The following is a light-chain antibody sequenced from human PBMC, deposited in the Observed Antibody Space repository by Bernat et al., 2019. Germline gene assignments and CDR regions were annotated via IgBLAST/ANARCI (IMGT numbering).Light chain of an antibody. J-gene: IGLJ1*01. CDR3: SSFTGSTTLVFV. CDR1: SSDVGGYNY. CDR2: HVS. V-gene: IGLV2-14*03. Sequence: QSALTQPASVSGSPGQSITISCTGTSSDVGGYNYVSWYQHHPGKAPKLIIYHVSSRPSGVSNRFSGSKSDNTAPLTISGLQADDEADYYCSSFTGSTTLVFVFGSGTKVTVL.